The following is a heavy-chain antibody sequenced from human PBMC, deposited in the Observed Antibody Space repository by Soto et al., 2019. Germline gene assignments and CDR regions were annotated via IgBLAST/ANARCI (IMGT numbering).Heavy chain of an antibody. J-gene: IGHJ5*02. CDR3: ARVIPGAEAWFDP. Sequence: QGQLVQSGAEVKKHGASVKVSCTASGKTFTNFGVTWVRQAPGQGLEWMGWISAYTDDPNYAQKFQGRVTMTIDTSTSTAYLELRSLTSDDTAVYYCARVIPGAEAWFDPCGQGTLVTVSS. CDR2: ISAYTDDP. CDR1: GKTFTNFG. V-gene: IGHV1-18*01. D-gene: IGHD2-2*01.